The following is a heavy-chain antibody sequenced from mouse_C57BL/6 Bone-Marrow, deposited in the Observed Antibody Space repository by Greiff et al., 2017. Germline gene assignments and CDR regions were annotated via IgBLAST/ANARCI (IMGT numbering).Heavy chain of an antibody. CDR2: IDPETGGT. CDR3: TRKDYYGRETAWFAY. J-gene: IGHJ3*01. CDR1: GYTFTDYE. Sequence: QVQLQQSGAELVRPGASVTLSCKASGYTFTDYEMHWVKQTPVHGLEWIGAIDPETGGTAYNQKFKGKAILTADKSSSTAYMELRSLTSEDSAVYYCTRKDYYGRETAWFAYWGQGTLVTVSA. D-gene: IGHD1-1*01. V-gene: IGHV1-15*01.